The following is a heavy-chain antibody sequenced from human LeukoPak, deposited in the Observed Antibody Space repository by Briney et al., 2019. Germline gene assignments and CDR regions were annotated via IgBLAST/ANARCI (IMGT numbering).Heavy chain of an antibody. V-gene: IGHV1-24*01. CDR1: GYTLTELS. D-gene: IGHD4-17*01. Sequence: GASVKVSCKVSGYTLTELSMHWVRQAPGKGLEWMGGFDPEDGETIYAQKFQGRVTMTEDTSTDTAYMELSSLRSEDTAVYYCATATMTTVTPDAFDIWAKGQWLPSLQ. J-gene: IGHJ3*02. CDR3: ATATMTTVTPDAFDI. CDR2: FDPEDGET.